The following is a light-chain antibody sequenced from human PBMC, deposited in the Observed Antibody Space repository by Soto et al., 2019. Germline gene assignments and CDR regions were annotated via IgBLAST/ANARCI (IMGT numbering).Light chain of an antibody. CDR3: QQYGSPLT. Sequence: EIVLTQSPGTLSLSPGGRATLSCRASQSVRSSDLAWYQQRPGQAPRLLIFGASFMATGIPDRFSGSRYATDFSLTINKLEPENFAVYYCQQYGSPLTFDGGTKVEIK. CDR2: GAS. CDR1: QSVRSSD. V-gene: IGKV3-20*01. J-gene: IGKJ4*01.